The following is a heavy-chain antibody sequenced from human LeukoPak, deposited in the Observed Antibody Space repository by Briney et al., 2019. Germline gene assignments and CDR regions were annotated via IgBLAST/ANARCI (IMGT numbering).Heavy chain of an antibody. CDR3: AKSPPNYYDSSGPLDAFDI. D-gene: IGHD3-22*01. V-gene: IGHV3-23*01. CDR1: GFTFSSYA. J-gene: IGHJ3*02. Sequence: GGSLRLSCAASGFTFSSYAMSWVRQAPGKGLEWVSAISGSGGSTYYADSVKGRFTISRDNSKNTLYLQMNSLRAGDTAVYYCAKSPPNYYDSSGPLDAFDIWGQGTTVTVSS. CDR2: ISGSGGST.